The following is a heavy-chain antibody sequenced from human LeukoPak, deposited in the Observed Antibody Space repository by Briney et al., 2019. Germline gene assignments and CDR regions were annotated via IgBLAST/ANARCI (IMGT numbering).Heavy chain of an antibody. CDR1: GFTFSSYA. Sequence: GGSLRLSCAASGFTFSSYAMHWVRQAPGKGLEWVSAISGSGGSTYYADSVKGRFTISRDNSKNTLYLQMNSLRAEDTAVYYCAKSNYYDSSGHSRKFDYWGQGTLVTVSS. CDR3: AKSNYYDSSGHSRKFDY. V-gene: IGHV3-23*01. J-gene: IGHJ4*02. D-gene: IGHD3-22*01. CDR2: ISGSGGST.